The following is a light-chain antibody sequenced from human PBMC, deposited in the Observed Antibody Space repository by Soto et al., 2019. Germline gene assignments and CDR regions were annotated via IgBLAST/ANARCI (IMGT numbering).Light chain of an antibody. CDR3: QQYGSSGT. Sequence: EVLMTQSPATLSVSPGERATLSCRASQSVSGKLAWYQQKPGQAPRLLIYDASTRATGIPARFSGSGSGTEFTPTLSSLQSEDFAVYYCQQYGSSGTFGQGTKVDIK. V-gene: IGKV3-15*01. CDR1: QSVSGK. CDR2: DAS. J-gene: IGKJ1*01.